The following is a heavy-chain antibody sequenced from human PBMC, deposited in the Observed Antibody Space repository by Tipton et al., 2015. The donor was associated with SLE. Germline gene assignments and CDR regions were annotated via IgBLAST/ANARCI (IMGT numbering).Heavy chain of an antibody. CDR1: GGSFSGYY. CDR3: ARELRAGYFDY. CDR2: INHSGST. D-gene: IGHD3-10*01. Sequence: TLSLTCAVYGGSFSGYYWSWIRQPPGKGLEWIGEINHSGSTNYNPSLKSRVTISVDTSKNQFSLKLSSVTAADTAVHYCARELRAGYFDYWGQGTLVTVSS. J-gene: IGHJ4*02. V-gene: IGHV4-34*01.